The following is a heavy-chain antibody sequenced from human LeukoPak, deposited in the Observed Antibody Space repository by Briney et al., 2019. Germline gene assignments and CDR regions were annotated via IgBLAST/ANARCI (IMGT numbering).Heavy chain of an antibody. CDR1: GGSISSGGYY. CDR3: ARDAVAAAGVYYYYYMDV. J-gene: IGHJ6*03. Sequence: SQTLSLTCTVSGGSISSGGYYWSWIRQPPGKGLEWIGYIYHSGSTYYNPSLKSRVTISVDTSKNQFSLKLSSVTAADTAVYYCARDAVAAAGVYYYYYMDVWGKGTTVTVSS. V-gene: IGHV4-30-2*01. CDR2: IYHSGST. D-gene: IGHD6-13*01.